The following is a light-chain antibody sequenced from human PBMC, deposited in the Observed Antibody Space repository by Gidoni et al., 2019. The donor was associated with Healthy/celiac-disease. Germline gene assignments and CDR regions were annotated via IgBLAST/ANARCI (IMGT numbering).Light chain of an antibody. Sequence: DIILTHSPDSLAVSPGEAATINSKSSQTVLYSSNNKNYLDWYQQKPGQPPKLLIYWASTRESGVPDRFSGSGSGTDFTLTISSLQAEDVAVYYCQQYYSTPLFTFGPGTKVDIK. CDR3: QQYYSTPLFT. CDR2: WAS. J-gene: IGKJ3*01. CDR1: QTVLYSSNNKNY. V-gene: IGKV4-1*01.